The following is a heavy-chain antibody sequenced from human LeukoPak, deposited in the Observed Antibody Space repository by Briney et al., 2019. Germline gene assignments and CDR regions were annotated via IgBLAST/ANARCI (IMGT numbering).Heavy chain of an antibody. CDR2: ISASGDTP. CDR3: TRRAAALDAFDI. D-gene: IGHD6-13*01. CDR1: GFTFSNYA. V-gene: IGHV3-23*01. J-gene: IGHJ3*02. Sequence: GGSLRLSCAASGFTFSNYAMSWVRQAPGKGLEWVSGISASGDTPYYADSVKGRFSISRDNSKNTMFLLMNSLRAEDTAVYYCTRRAAALDAFDIWGQGTMVTVSS.